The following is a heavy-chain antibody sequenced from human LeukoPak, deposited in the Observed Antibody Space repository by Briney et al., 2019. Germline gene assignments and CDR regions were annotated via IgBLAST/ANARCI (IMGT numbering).Heavy chain of an antibody. V-gene: IGHV4-34*01. CDR1: GGSFSGYY. CDR2: IYHSETT. J-gene: IGHJ3*01. CDR3: ARGDMITLGEVLVIDPFDL. D-gene: IGHD3-16*01. Sequence: SETLSLTCTVYGGSFSGYYWTWIRQSPGKGREWRGQIYHSETTNYNPSLKSGVTIPLDTSKNQFSLQRTSVTAADTAVHYCARGDMITLGEVLVIDPFDLWGQGTLVTVSS.